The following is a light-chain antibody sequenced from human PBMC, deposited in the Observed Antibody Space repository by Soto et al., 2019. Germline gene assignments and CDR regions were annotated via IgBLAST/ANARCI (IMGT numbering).Light chain of an antibody. V-gene: IGKV2-24*01. J-gene: IGKJ1*01. CDR2: RVS. CDR3: MQIAHFPRT. Sequence: DVVLTQTPLSSPVTLGQPASISCKSSQSLVNSDGNTYMSWLQQRPGQPPRLLIYRVSNRFSGVQDRFSGSGAGTDFTLRISRVEAEDVGVYYCMQIAHFPRTFGQGTKVEIK. CDR1: QSLVNSDGNTY.